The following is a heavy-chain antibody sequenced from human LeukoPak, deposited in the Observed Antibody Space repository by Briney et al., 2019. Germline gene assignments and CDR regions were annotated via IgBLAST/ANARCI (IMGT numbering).Heavy chain of an antibody. V-gene: IGHV1-46*01. D-gene: IGHD4-23*01. CDR2: INPSGGST. J-gene: IGHJ4*02. Sequence: GASVTVSCKVSGYTLTELSMHWVRQAPGQGLEWMGIINPSGGSTSYAQKFQGRVTMTRDTSTSTVYMELSSLRSEDTAVYYCARVLRRFGYFDYWGQGTLVTVSS. CDR1: GYTLTELS. CDR3: ARVLRRFGYFDY.